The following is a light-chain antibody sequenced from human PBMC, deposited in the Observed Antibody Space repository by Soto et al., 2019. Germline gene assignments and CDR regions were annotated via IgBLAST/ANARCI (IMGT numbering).Light chain of an antibody. J-gene: IGLJ2*01. CDR2: DNN. CDR3: ETWDDSLPGAV. V-gene: IGLV1-51*01. CDR1: SSNIGTNY. Sequence: QSVLTQPPSVSAAPGQKVTISCSGSSSNIGTNYVSWYQQLPGTVPTLLIYDNNKRPSGIPDRFSASKSGTSATLDITGLQIGDEADYYCETWDDSLPGAVFGGGTKETVL.